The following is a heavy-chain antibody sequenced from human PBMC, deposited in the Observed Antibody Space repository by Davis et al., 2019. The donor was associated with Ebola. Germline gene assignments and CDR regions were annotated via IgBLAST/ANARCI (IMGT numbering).Heavy chain of an antibody. Sequence: GGSLRLPCAASGFTFRTYAMGWVRQAPGKGLEWVSDISSCGGAPYYADSVKGRFTTFRDNPKNTLYLQMNSLRADDTAVYYCAKQRGVGAIDYDYWGRGTVVTVSS. J-gene: IGHJ4*02. CDR3: AKQRGVGAIDYDY. V-gene: IGHV3-23*01. D-gene: IGHD1-26*01. CDR1: GFTFRTYA. CDR2: ISSCGGAP.